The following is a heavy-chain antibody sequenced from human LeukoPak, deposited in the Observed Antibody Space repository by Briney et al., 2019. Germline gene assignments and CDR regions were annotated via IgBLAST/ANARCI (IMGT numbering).Heavy chain of an antibody. CDR1: GYTFTKYA. D-gene: IGHD1-14*01. Sequence: ASVKVSCKASGYTFTKYAMNWVRQAPGQGLEWMGWINTKTGNPTYAQGFTGRFVFSLDTSVSTAYLQISSLKAEDTAVYYCARVPETRGDWFDPWGQGTLVTVSS. CDR2: INTKTGNP. CDR3: ARVPETRGDWFDP. V-gene: IGHV7-4-1*02. J-gene: IGHJ5*02.